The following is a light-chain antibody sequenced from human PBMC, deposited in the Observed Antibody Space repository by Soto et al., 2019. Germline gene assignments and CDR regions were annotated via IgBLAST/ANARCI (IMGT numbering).Light chain of an antibody. V-gene: IGKV3-20*01. CDR1: QSVSSNY. CDR2: GAS. CDR3: QQYGRSPGLFT. J-gene: IGKJ3*01. Sequence: EIVFTQSPGTLSLSAGETATLSCRASQSVSSNYLAWYQQKRGQAPRLLIYGASSRAPAIPDRFSGSGSGTDFTLTISRLEPGDFAMYYCQQYGRSPGLFTFGPGTKVDIK.